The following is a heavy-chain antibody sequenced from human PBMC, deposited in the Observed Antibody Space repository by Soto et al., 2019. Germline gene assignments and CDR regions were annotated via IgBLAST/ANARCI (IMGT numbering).Heavy chain of an antibody. Sequence: EVQLVESGGGLVQPGGSLRLSCAASGFTFSSYDMHWVRQATGKGLEWVSAIGTAGDTYYPGSVKGRFTISRENAKNSLYLQMNSLRAVDTAVYYCARGPRSSSWTGDPLDYWGQGTLVTVSS. CDR1: GFTFSSYD. D-gene: IGHD6-13*01. V-gene: IGHV3-13*04. J-gene: IGHJ4*02. CDR3: ARGPRSSSWTGDPLDY. CDR2: IGTAGDT.